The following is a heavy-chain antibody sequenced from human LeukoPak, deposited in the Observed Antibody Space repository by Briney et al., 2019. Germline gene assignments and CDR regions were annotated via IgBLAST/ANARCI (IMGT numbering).Heavy chain of an antibody. D-gene: IGHD3-22*01. CDR2: ISSSSSYI. CDR1: GFTFSSYS. V-gene: IGHV3-21*01. Sequence: GGSLRLSCAASGFTFSSYSMNWVRQAPGKGLEWVSSISSSSSYIYYADSVKGRFTISRDNATNSLYLQMNSLRAEDTAVYYCARDLTYYYDSSGYYFGFDYWGQGTLVTVSS. J-gene: IGHJ4*02. CDR3: ARDLTYYYDSSGYYFGFDY.